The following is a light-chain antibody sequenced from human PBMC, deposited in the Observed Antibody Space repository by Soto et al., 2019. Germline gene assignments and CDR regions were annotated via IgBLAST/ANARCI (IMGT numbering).Light chain of an antibody. J-gene: IGLJ1*01. CDR2: DDN. CDR3: GSWDSSMTAYV. V-gene: IGLV1-51*01. Sequence: QSVLTQPPSVSPAPGQKVTISCSGSSSNIGGNSVSWYQQLPGTAPKLLIYDDNKRPSGIPDRFSGPKSGTSATLGITGFQTGDEADYYCGSWDSSMTAYVFGTGTKVTVL. CDR1: SSNIGGNS.